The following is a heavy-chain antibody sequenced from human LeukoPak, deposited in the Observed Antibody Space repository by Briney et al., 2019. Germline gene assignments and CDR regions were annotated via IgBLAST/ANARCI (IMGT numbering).Heavy chain of an antibody. J-gene: IGHJ4*02. D-gene: IGHD1-26*01. Sequence: PGGSLRLSCAASGFTFSSYGMHWVGQAPGKGLEWVAVIWYDGSNKYYADSVKGRFTISRDNSKNTLYLQMNSLRAEDTAVYYCARDSASGSYPKNLNDYWGQGTLVTVSS. CDR1: GFTFSSYG. V-gene: IGHV3-33*01. CDR2: IWYDGSNK. CDR3: ARDSASGSYPKNLNDY.